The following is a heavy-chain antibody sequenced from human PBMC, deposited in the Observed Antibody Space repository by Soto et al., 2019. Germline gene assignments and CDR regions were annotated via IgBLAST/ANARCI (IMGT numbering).Heavy chain of an antibody. J-gene: IGHJ4*02. Sequence: QMQLVQSGPEVRKPGTSVKVSCKASGFNFRTTAVQWVRQARRQRLEWIGWIVVGSGNTNYAQKFQERVTITRDMSTSTAYMDVSSLRSEDTDVYYCAADPYYYDSSDYYSFDQWGQGTLVTVSS. CDR3: AADPYYYDSSDYYSFDQ. V-gene: IGHV1-58*01. CDR2: IVVGSGNT. CDR1: GFNFRTTA. D-gene: IGHD3-22*01.